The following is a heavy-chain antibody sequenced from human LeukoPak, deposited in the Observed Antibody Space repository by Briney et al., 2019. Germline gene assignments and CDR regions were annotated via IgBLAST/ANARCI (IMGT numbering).Heavy chain of an antibody. CDR1: GFTFTSSA. J-gene: IGHJ4*02. CDR2: IVVGSGNT. CDR3: ARSGGSRGTVTPPGDF. D-gene: IGHD4-17*01. V-gene: IGHV1-58*02. Sequence: ASVKVSCKAFGFTFTSSAMQWVRQARGQRLEWIGWIVVGSGNTKCSQEFQGRLTITRDTSASTVYMDLSSLKSEDMAVYYCARSGGSRGTVTPPGDFWGQGTLVTVSS.